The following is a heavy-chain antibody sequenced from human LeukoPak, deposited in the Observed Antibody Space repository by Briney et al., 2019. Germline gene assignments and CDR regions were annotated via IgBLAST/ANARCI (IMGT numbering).Heavy chain of an antibody. CDR2: INPSGGST. D-gene: IGHD3-22*01. V-gene: IGHV1-46*01. J-gene: IGHJ4*02. CDR3: ARGSTPSYYYDSSGHFDY. Sequence: ASVKVSCKASGYTFTSYDINWVRQAPGQGLEWMGIINPSGGSTSYAQKFQGRVTMTRDTSTSTVYMELSSLRSEDTAVYYCARGSTPSYYYDSSGHFDYWGQGTLVTVSS. CDR1: GYTFTSYD.